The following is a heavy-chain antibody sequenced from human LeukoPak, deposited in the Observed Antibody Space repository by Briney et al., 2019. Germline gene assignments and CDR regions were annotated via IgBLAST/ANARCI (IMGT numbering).Heavy chain of an antibody. V-gene: IGHV1-18*01. D-gene: IGHD6-19*01. J-gene: IGHJ4*02. CDR3: ARGSSAWSFDY. Sequence: APVKVSCKASGYTFTIYGISWVRQAPGQGLEWMGWISAYNGDTNYAPKLQGRVTMTTDTSTSTAYMELRSLTSDDTAVYYCARGSSAWSFDYWGQGTLVTVSS. CDR1: GYTFTIYG. CDR2: ISAYNGDT.